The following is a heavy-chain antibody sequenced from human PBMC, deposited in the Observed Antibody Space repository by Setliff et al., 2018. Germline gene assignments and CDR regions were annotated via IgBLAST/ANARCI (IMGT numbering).Heavy chain of an antibody. Sequence: GGSLRLSCTASGFTFTNYAMSWVRQAPGKGLEWVSGILGSDGRTYYADSVKGRFTISRDNSKSTLYLQMSSLRAEDTAVHYCAKDYQSDSGWDFDYWGQGTLVTVSS. CDR3: AKDYQSDSGWDFDY. CDR1: GFTFTNYA. CDR2: ILGSDGRT. J-gene: IGHJ4*02. D-gene: IGHD6-19*01. V-gene: IGHV3-23*01.